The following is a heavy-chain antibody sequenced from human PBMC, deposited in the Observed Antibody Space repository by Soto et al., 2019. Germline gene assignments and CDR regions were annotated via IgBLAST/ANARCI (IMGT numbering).Heavy chain of an antibody. CDR1: GYSFTSYW. Sequence: GESLKISCKGSGYSFTSYWIGWVRQMPGKGLEWMGIIYPGDSDTRYSPSFQGQVTISADKSISTAYLQWSSLKASDTAMYYYARSRARGSYDILTGYYLLDTFDIWGRGTMVTVSS. J-gene: IGHJ3*02. V-gene: IGHV5-51*01. CDR2: IYPGDSDT. CDR3: ARSRARGSYDILTGYYLLDTFDI. D-gene: IGHD3-9*01.